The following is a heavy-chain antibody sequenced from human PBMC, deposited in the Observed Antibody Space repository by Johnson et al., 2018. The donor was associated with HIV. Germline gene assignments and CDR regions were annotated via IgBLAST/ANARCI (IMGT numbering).Heavy chain of an antibody. CDR2: ISYDGSNK. CDR3: ATDHAEGCGPRTSARPCNAFDI. V-gene: IGHV3-30*04. D-gene: IGHD1-1*01. Sequence: QMLLVESGGGVVQPGRSLRLSCAASGFTFSSYAMHWVRQAPGQGLEWVAVISYDGSNKYYADSVQGRFTISRDNSKNTLYLQMNSLRAEDTAVYYCATDHAEGCGPRTSARPCNAFDIWGQGTMVTVSS. CDR1: GFTFSSYA. J-gene: IGHJ3*02.